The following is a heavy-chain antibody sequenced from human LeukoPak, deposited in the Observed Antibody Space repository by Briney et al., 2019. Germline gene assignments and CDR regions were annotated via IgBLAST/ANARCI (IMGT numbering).Heavy chain of an antibody. CDR2: ITSNGGTT. D-gene: IGHD6-19*01. J-gene: IGHJ3*02. CDR1: GFTLSGYV. V-gene: IGHV3-64*01. CDR3: AKNVFSSGWYTDI. Sequence: PGGSLRLSCAASGFTLSGYVMHWVRQAPGKGPESVSAITSNGGTTYYASSVKGRFTISRDNSKNTLYLQMGSLRTEDTALYYCAKNVFSSGWYTDIWGQGTMVTVSS.